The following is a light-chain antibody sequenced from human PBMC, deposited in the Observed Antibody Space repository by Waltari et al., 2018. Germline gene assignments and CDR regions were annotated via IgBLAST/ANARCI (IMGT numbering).Light chain of an antibody. Sequence: TCRASKSIRKYLSWFQERPGKAPKLLIYYVSNLEAGVPSRFSGTGSGTDFTLTISSLQPEDSATYYCQQYNQLPYTFSRGTKLQIK. CDR1: KSIRKY. V-gene: IGKV1-33*01. J-gene: IGKJ2*01. CDR3: QQYNQLPYT. CDR2: YVS.